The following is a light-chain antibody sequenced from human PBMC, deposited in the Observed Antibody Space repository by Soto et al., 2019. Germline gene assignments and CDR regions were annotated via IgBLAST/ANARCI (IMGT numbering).Light chain of an antibody. CDR1: QSVTSSY. Sequence: EIVLTQSPGTLSLSPGERATLSCRASQSVTSSYLAWYQHKPGQAPRLLIYGASNRATGIPDRFSGSGSGTDFTLTISRLEPEDVAVYYCQQYSGSLYTFGQGTQVDI. CDR2: GAS. J-gene: IGKJ2*01. V-gene: IGKV3-20*01. CDR3: QQYSGSLYT.